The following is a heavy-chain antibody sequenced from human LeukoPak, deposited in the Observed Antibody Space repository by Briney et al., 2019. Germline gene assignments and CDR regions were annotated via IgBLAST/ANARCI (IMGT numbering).Heavy chain of an antibody. Sequence: ASVKVSCKASGYTFTSYYMNWVRQAPGQGLEWMGVINPSGGSTRYAQKFQGRVTMTGDPSTRTVYMELSSLTSDDTAVYYCARGTTDAYWGQGTPVTVSS. V-gene: IGHV1-46*01. CDR1: GYTFTSYY. J-gene: IGHJ4*02. CDR3: ARGTTDAY. CDR2: INPSGGST. D-gene: IGHD1-1*01.